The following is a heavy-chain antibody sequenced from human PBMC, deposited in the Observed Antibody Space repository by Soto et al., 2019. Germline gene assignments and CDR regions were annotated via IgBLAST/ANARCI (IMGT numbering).Heavy chain of an antibody. J-gene: IGHJ4*02. D-gene: IGHD3-3*01. V-gene: IGHV3-23*01. CDR2: ISGSGGST. Sequence: GGSLRLSCAASGFTFSSYAMSWVRQAPGKELEWVSAISGSGGSTYYADSVKGRFTISRDNSKNTLYLQMNSLRAEDTAVYYCAKGLQIFGVVMIDYWGQGTLVTVSS. CDR3: AKGLQIFGVVMIDY. CDR1: GFTFSSYA.